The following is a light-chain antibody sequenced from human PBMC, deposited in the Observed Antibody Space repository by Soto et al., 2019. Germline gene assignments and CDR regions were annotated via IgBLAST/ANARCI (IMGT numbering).Light chain of an antibody. Sequence: DIQMTRSPSSLSASVGDRVTFTCRASQSISNWLAWYQQKPGKAPKLLIYKASTLESGVPSRFSGSGSGTEFTLTISSLQADDFAIYYCQQYNGYRLAFGGGTKVEIK. V-gene: IGKV1-5*03. CDR3: QQYNGYRLA. CDR1: QSISNW. CDR2: KAS. J-gene: IGKJ4*01.